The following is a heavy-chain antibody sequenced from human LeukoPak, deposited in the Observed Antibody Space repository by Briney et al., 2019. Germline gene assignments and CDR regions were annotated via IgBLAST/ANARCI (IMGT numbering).Heavy chain of an antibody. CDR2: MNPNSGNT. CDR1: GYTFTTYD. CDR3: ARGESRSSGWYLD. D-gene: IGHD6-19*01. Sequence: ASVKVSCKASGYTFTTYDINWVRQATGQGLEWMGWMNPNSGNTGYAQRFQGRVTMTRDTSISTAYMELNSLTSEDTAVYYCARGESRSSGWYLDWGQGTLVTVSS. J-gene: IGHJ4*02. V-gene: IGHV1-8*01.